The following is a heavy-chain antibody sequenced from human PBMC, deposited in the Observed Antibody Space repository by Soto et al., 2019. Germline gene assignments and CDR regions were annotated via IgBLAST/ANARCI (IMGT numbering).Heavy chain of an antibody. D-gene: IGHD6-19*01. CDR3: ARVSVPVSGTPLPPFYFVY. CDR1: GGTFNTYA. CDR2: IIPIFGSP. J-gene: IGHJ4*02. V-gene: IGHV1-69*01. Sequence: QVSLVQSGAEVKNPGSAVKVSCKTSGGTFNTYAISWVRQAPGQRLEWMGQIIPIFGSPNYAQNFQGRLTITADESTCPVYMELISLGFEATAAYYWARVSVPVSGTPLPPFYFVYRGQGALVTVAS.